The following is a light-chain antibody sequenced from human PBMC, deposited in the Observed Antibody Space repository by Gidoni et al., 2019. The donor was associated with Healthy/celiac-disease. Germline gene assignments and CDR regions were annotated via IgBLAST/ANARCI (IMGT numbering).Light chain of an antibody. V-gene: IGLV2-14*03. CDR3: NSYTSSSTRV. Sequence: QSALTQPASVSGSPGQSITISCTGTSSDVGGYNYVSCYQQHPGKAPKLMIYDVINRPSGVSNRFSGSKSGNTASLSISGLQAEDEADYYCNSYTSSSTRVFGTGTKVTV. CDR1: SSDVGGYNY. J-gene: IGLJ1*01. CDR2: DVI.